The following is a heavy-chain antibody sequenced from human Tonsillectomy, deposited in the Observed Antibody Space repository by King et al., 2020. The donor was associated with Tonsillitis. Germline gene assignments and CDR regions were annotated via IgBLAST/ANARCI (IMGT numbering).Heavy chain of an antibody. CDR3: ALVAVSDTDDAFDI. Sequence: QLLQSGGGLVQPGGSLRLSCAASGFTFSSYWMTWVRQAPGKGLEWVANIKQDGSEKYYVDSVKGRFTISRDNAKSSLYLQMNTLRAEDTAVYYCALVAVSDTDDAFDIWGQGTMVTVSS. CDR2: IKQDGSEK. J-gene: IGHJ3*02. D-gene: IGHD6-19*01. V-gene: IGHV3-7*01. CDR1: GFTFSSYW.